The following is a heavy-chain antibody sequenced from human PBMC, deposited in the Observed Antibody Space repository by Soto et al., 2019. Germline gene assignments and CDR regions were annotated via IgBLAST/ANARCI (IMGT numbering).Heavy chain of an antibody. Sequence: GSLRLSCAASGFTFSSYSVNWVRQAPGKGLEWVSYISSSSSAIYYADSVRGRFTVSRDNAKNSLYLQMNSPRAEDTAVYYCASSSTTPGVFDIWGHGTMVTVSS. J-gene: IGHJ3*02. CDR2: ISSSSSAI. CDR1: GFTFSSYS. D-gene: IGHD2-2*01. CDR3: ASSSTTPGVFDI. V-gene: IGHV3-48*01.